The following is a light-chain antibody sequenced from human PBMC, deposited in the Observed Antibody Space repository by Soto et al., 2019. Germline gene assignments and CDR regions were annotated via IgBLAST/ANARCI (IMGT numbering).Light chain of an antibody. J-gene: IGLJ2*01. Sequence: QSAQTQPASVSGSPGQSITISCTGISNDVGTYNLVSWYQHHPGKAPKLIIYEASKRPSGVPNRFSGSKSGNTASLTISGLHDEDEADYYCCSYGRSVVFGGGTKVTVL. V-gene: IGLV2-23*01. CDR2: EAS. CDR3: CSYGRSVV. CDR1: SNDVGTYNL.